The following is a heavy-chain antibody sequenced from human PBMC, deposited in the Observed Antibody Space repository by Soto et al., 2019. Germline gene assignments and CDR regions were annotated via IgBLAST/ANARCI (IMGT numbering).Heavy chain of an antibody. J-gene: IGHJ6*04. CDR1: GFTFSTYS. CDR3: ARDRLGCSGGGCYSGYYGMDV. D-gene: IGHD2-15*01. CDR2: ISSSSVNI. V-gene: IGHV3-48*02. Sequence: EVQLVESGGGLVQPGGSLRLSCAASGFTFSTYSLNWVRQAPGKGLEWVSYISSSSVNINYADSVKVRFTISRYNAKNSLYLQMNSLRDEDSAVYYCARDRLGCSGGGCYSGYYGMDVWGKGTTVTVSS.